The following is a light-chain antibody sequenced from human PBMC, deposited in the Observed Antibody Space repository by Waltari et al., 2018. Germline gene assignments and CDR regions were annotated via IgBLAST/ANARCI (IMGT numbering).Light chain of an antibody. Sequence: QSVLPHPPSVSGAAGRRLTFSCTGSNPHIGAGYDVPWYQQLQGPAPRLLIYGNNNRPSGVPDRFSGSKSATSASLAITGLQAEDDADYYCQSYDSSLGGVFGGGTKVTVL. CDR1: NPHIGAGYD. J-gene: IGLJ3*02. V-gene: IGLV1-40*01. CDR3: QSYDSSLGGV. CDR2: GNN.